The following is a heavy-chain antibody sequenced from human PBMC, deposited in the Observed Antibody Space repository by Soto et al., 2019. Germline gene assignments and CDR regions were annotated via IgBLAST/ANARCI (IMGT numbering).Heavy chain of an antibody. J-gene: IGHJ5*02. D-gene: IGHD6-13*01. CDR2: IYYSGST. CDR1: GGSISSYY. Sequence: SETLSLTCTVSGGSISSYYWSWIRQPPGEALEWIGYIYYSGSTNYNPSLKSRVTISVDTSKNQFSLKLSSVTAADTAVYYCARGGQQLVPWGQGTLVTVSS. CDR3: ARGGQQLVP. V-gene: IGHV4-59*01.